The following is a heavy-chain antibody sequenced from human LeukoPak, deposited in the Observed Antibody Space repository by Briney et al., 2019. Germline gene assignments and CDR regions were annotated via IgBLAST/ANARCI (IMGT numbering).Heavy chain of an antibody. CDR2: INHSGST. D-gene: IGHD3-10*01. Sequence: SETLSLTCAVYGGSFSGYYWSWIRQPPGKGLEWIGEINHSGSTNYNPSLKSRVTISVDTSKNQFPLKLSSVTAADTAVYYCARLSYGSGSHLDYWGQGTLVTVSS. V-gene: IGHV4-34*01. J-gene: IGHJ4*02. CDR3: ARLSYGSGSHLDY. CDR1: GGSFSGYY.